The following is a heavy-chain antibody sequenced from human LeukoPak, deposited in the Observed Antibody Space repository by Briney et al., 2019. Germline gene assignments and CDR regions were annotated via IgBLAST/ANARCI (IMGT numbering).Heavy chain of an antibody. V-gene: IGHV4-59*01. J-gene: IGHJ4*02. D-gene: IGHD6-13*01. CDR1: GDSNSSYD. CDR2: IYYSGST. CDR3: ARAKAAAGIDYFEN. Sequence: KPSETLTLPCTLSGDSNSSYDWSWTRQPPGRGLEWIGYIYYSGSTNYNPPLKSRVTISVDTSKNQFSLKLSSVTAADTAVYYCARAKAAAGIDYFENWGQGTLVTVSS.